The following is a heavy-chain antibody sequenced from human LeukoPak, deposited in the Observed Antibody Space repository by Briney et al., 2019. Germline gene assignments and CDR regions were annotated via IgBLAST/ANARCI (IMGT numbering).Heavy chain of an antibody. CDR1: GGTFSSYA. V-gene: IGHV1-69*13. Sequence: SVKVSCTASGGTFSSYAISWVRQAPGQGLEWMGGIFPIFGTANYAQKFQGRVTITADESTNTAYMELSSLRSEDTAVYYCARDYYGSGSYYNGLDYWGQGTLVTVSS. CDR2: IFPIFGTA. D-gene: IGHD3-10*01. J-gene: IGHJ4*02. CDR3: ARDYYGSGSYYNGLDY.